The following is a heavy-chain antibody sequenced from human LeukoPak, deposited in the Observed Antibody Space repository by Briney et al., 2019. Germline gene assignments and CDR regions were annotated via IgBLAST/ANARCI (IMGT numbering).Heavy chain of an antibody. CDR3: ARDLGTSGWHTFDY. J-gene: IGHJ4*02. CDR2: TYYRSKWYN. CDR1: GDSVASINGA. Sequence: SQTLSVTCAISGDSVASINGAWNWIRQSPSRGLEWLGRTYYRSKWYNDYAVSMRGRITITPDTSKNQFSLRLNSVTPEDTAVYYCARDLGTSGWHTFDYWGQGTLVSVSS. V-gene: IGHV6-1*01. D-gene: IGHD6-19*01.